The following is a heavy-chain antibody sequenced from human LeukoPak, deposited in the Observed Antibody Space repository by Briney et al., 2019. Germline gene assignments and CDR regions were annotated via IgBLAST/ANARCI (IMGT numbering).Heavy chain of an antibody. Sequence: SVKVSCKASGGTFSSYAISWVRQAPGQGLEWMGGIIPIFGTANYAQKFQGRVTITTDESTSTAYMELSSLRSEDTAVYYCASRRYDYVWGSYPPDAFGIWGQGTMVTVSS. J-gene: IGHJ3*02. CDR1: GGTFSSYA. CDR2: IIPIFGTA. V-gene: IGHV1-69*05. D-gene: IGHD3-16*02. CDR3: ASRRYDYVWGSYPPDAFGI.